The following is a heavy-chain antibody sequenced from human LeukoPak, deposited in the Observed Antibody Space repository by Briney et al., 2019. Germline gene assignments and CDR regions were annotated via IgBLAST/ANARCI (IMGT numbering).Heavy chain of an antibody. CDR3: ARDNRRWEVVYYFDY. J-gene: IGHJ4*02. CDR1: GFTFSSYE. D-gene: IGHD1-26*01. CDR2: ISSSGSTI. Sequence: TGGSLRLSCAASGFTFSSYEMNWVRQAPGKGLEWVSYISSSGSTICYADSVKGRFTISRDNAKNSLYLQMNSLRAEDTAVYYCARDNRRWEVVYYFDYWGQGTLVTVSS. V-gene: IGHV3-48*03.